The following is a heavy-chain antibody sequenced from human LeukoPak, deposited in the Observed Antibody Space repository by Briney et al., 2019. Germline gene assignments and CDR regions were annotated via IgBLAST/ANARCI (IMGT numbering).Heavy chain of an antibody. Sequence: PGGSLRLSCAASGFTVSSNYMTWVRQAPGKGLEWVSLIYSDGTTYYADSVKGRFTISRDNSKNTLYLQMSSLRVEDTAVYYCARDVYGGKFYYGMDVWGQGTTVTVSS. CDR2: IYSDGTT. J-gene: IGHJ6*02. D-gene: IGHD4-23*01. CDR3: ARDVYGGKFYYGMDV. V-gene: IGHV3-53*01. CDR1: GFTVSSNY.